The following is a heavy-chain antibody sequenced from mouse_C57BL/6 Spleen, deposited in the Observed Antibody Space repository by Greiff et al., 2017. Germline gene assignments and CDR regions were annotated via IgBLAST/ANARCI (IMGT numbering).Heavy chain of an antibody. Sequence: EVQLKESGPELVKPGASVKIPCKASGYTFTDYNMDWVKQSHGKSLEWIGDINPNNGGTIYNQKFKGKATLTVDKSSSTAYMELRSLTSEDTAVYYCAREGRPLDYFDYWGQGTTLTVSS. CDR3: AREGRPLDYFDY. CDR1: GYTFTDYN. CDR2: INPNNGGT. J-gene: IGHJ2*01. V-gene: IGHV1-18*01. D-gene: IGHD1-2*01.